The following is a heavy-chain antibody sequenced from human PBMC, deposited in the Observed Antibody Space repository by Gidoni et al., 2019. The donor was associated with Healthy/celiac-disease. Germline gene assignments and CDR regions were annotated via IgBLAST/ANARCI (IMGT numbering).Heavy chain of an antibody. CDR3: ARDCSSTSCEYYYGMDV. V-gene: IGHV3-53*01. Sequence: EVQLVESGGGLIQPGGSLRLSCAASGFTVSSNYMSWVRQAPGKGLEWVSVIYRVGRTFYSDSVKGRFTISRDNSKNTLYLQMNSRRAEDTAVYYCARDCSSTSCEYYYGMDVWGQGTTVTVSS. CDR1: GFTVSSNY. D-gene: IGHD2-2*01. J-gene: IGHJ6*02. CDR2: IYRVGRT.